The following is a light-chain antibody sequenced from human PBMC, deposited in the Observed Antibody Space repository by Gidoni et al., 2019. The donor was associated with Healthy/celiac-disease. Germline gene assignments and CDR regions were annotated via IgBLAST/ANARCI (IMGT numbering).Light chain of an antibody. Sequence: DIVMTQTPDSLAVSLGERATSNCKSSQSVLYSSKNKNYVAWYKQKPGQPPKLLIYWSSTRESGVPDLFSGSGSGTDFTRTISSLQAADVAVYYCQQYYSTPRTFXXXTKVEIK. CDR2: WSS. J-gene: IGKJ1*01. CDR3: QQYYSTPRT. CDR1: QSVLYSSKNKNY. V-gene: IGKV4-1*01.